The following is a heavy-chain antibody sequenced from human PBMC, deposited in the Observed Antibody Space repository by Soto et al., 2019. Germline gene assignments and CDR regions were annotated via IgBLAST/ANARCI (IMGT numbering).Heavy chain of an antibody. D-gene: IGHD6-6*01. Sequence: PETLSLTCAVSGGSISSSHWWSWVRQPPGKGLEWIGEIYHSVSTNYNPSLNSRVTISVDKSKNQFSLKLGSVTAADTAVYYCARDTWYSSSSDPPAYYYGMDVWGQGTTVTVSS. CDR2: IYHSVST. V-gene: IGHV4-4*03. CDR1: GGSISSSHW. CDR3: ARDTWYSSSSDPPAYYYGMDV. J-gene: IGHJ6*02.